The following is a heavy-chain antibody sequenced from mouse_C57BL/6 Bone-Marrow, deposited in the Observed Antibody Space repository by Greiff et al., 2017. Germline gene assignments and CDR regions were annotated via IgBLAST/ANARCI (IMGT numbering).Heavy chain of an antibody. CDR1: GYTFTDYE. D-gene: IGHD1-1*01. CDR3: TREATGDY. Sequence: VQLQESGAELVRPGASVTLSCKASGYTFTDYEMHWVKQTPVHGLEWIGAIDPETGGTAYNQKFKGKAILTADKSSSTAYMELRSLTSEDSAVYYCTREATGDYWGQGTTLTVSS. V-gene: IGHV1-15*01. CDR2: IDPETGGT. J-gene: IGHJ2*01.